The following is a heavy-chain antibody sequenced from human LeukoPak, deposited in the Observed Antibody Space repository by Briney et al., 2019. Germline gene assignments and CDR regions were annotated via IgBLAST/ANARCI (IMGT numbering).Heavy chain of an antibody. Sequence: GGSLRLSCAASGFTFRSYEMSWVRQAPGKGLEWISYITSSSTKTVYYADSVKGRFTISRDNAKNSLFLQMNSLRGEDTAVYYCVRDSSDDYAVFDYWGQGTLVTVSS. J-gene: IGHJ4*02. CDR2: ITSSSTKTV. D-gene: IGHD3-22*01. V-gene: IGHV3-48*03. CDR3: VRDSSDDYAVFDY. CDR1: GFTFRSYE.